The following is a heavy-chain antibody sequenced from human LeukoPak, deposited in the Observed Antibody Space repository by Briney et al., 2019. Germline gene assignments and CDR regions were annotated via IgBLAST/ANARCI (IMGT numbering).Heavy chain of an antibody. CDR3: AKGAPRCSSTSCSQEN. D-gene: IGHD2-2*01. Sequence: GGSLRLSCAASGFAFSSYTMTWVRQAPGKGLEWVSAVSGNGGNTFHADSGRGRFTISRDNSKNTLHLQMNSLRAEDTAVYYCAKGAPRCSSTSCSQENWGQGTLVTVSS. CDR2: VSGNGGNT. J-gene: IGHJ4*02. V-gene: IGHV3-23*01. CDR1: GFAFSSYT.